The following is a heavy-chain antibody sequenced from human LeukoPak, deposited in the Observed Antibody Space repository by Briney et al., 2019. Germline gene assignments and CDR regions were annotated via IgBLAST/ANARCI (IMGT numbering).Heavy chain of an antibody. CDR2: IRSKAYGGTT. CDR3: TRVVSRYSGSYYSSWFDP. D-gene: IGHD1-26*01. Sequence: GGSLRLSCTASGLTFGDYAMSWVRQAPGKGLEWVGFIRSKAYGGTTEYAASVKGRFTISRDDSKSIAYLQMNSLKTEDTAVYYCTRVVSRYSGSYYSSWFDPWGQGTLVTVSS. CDR1: GLTFGDYA. J-gene: IGHJ5*02. V-gene: IGHV3-49*04.